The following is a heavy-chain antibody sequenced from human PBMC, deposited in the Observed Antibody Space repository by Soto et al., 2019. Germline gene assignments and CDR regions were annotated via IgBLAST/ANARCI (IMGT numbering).Heavy chain of an antibody. CDR1: GGTFSSYA. D-gene: IGHD3-3*01. J-gene: IGHJ6*02. CDR2: IIPIFGTA. CDR3: ARDEGVAPLYGMDV. V-gene: IGHV1-69*12. Sequence: QVQLVQSGAEVKKPGSSVKVSCKASGGTFSSYAISWVRQAPGQGLEWMGGIIPIFGTANYAQKFQGRVTITADESTSTAYRELSSLRSEDTAVYYCARDEGVAPLYGMDVWGQGTTVTVSS.